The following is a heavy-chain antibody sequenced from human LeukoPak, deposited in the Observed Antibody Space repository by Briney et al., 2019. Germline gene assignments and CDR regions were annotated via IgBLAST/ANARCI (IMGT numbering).Heavy chain of an antibody. CDR3: ARASVLRYFDWPLDMDV. CDR1: GYSFTSYW. D-gene: IGHD3-9*01. Sequence: PGESLKISCKVSGYSFTSYWIGWVRQMPGKGLEWMGIIYPGDSDTRYSPSFQGQVTISADKSISTAYLQWSSLKASDTAMYYCARASVLRYFDWPLDMDVWGKGTTVTISS. V-gene: IGHV5-51*01. CDR2: IYPGDSDT. J-gene: IGHJ6*03.